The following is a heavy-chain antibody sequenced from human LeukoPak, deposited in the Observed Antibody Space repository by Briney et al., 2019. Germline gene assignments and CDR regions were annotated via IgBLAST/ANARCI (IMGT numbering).Heavy chain of an antibody. CDR1: GFTFSSYS. J-gene: IGHJ4*02. CDR3: AKEGSQYASGWFDY. Sequence: GGSLRLSCAASGFTFSSYSMNWVRQAPGMGPEWVSVISHDGTVTHYADSVKGRFTISRDSSTNTLYLQMDSLRTEDTAVYYCAKEGSQYASGWFDYWGQGTLVTVSS. D-gene: IGHD6-25*01. V-gene: IGHV3-30*18. CDR2: ISHDGTVT.